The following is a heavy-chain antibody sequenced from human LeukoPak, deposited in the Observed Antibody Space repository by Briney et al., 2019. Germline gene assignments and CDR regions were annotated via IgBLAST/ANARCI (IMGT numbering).Heavy chain of an antibody. V-gene: IGHV3-48*03. CDR2: ISSSGSTI. J-gene: IGHJ6*04. Sequence: GGSLRLSCAASGFTFSSYEMNWVRQAPGKGLEWVSYISSSGSTIYYADSVKGRFTISRDNAKNSLHLQMNSLRAEDTAVYYCARVGGYCSSTSCPYGMDVWGKGTTVTVSS. CDR1: GFTFSSYE. D-gene: IGHD2-2*01. CDR3: ARVGGYCSSTSCPYGMDV.